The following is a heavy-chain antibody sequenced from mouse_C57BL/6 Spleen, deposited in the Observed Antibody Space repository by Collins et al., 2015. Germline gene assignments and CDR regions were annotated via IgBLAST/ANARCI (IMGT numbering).Heavy chain of an antibody. V-gene: IGHV14-4*01. Sequence: PGASVKLSCTVSGFNIKDDFMHWVMQRPEQGLEWIGWIDPENGDTEYASKFQGKATITTDTSSNTAYLQLSSLTFEDTAVYYCTTAYNWGQGTTLTVSS. J-gene: IGHJ2*01. CDR1: GFNIKDDF. D-gene: IGHD2-10*01. CDR2: IDPENGDT. CDR3: TTAYN.